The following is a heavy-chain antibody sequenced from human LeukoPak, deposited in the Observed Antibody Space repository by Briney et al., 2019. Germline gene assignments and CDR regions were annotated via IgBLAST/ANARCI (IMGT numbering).Heavy chain of an antibody. CDR2: FDPEDGET. CDR3: ATNVLGTYYDILAGWRGNWFDP. J-gene: IGHJ5*02. CDR1: GYTLTELS. D-gene: IGHD3-9*01. Sequence: ASVKVSCKVSGYTLTELSMHWVRQAPGKGLEWMGGFDPEDGETIYAQKFQGRVTMTEDTSTDTAYMELSSLRSEDTAVYYCATNVLGTYYDILAGWRGNWFDPWGQGTLVTVSS. V-gene: IGHV1-24*01.